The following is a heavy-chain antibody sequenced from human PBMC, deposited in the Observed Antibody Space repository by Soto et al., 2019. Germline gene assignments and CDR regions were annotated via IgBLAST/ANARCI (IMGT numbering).Heavy chain of an antibody. J-gene: IGHJ3*01. D-gene: IGHD3-9*01. V-gene: IGHV4-4*02. CDR2: ISHSGTS. CDR1: GGSISSSHW. CDR3: ARVVLTITRGAFDA. Sequence: QVQLQESGPGLVKPSGTLSLTCAVSGGSISSSHWWTWVRQSPGKGLEYIGEISHSGTSNSNPSLKSPVTLSVDKSYNHFSLTLTSVTAADTAVYYCARVVLTITRGAFDAWGQGTLVIVSS.